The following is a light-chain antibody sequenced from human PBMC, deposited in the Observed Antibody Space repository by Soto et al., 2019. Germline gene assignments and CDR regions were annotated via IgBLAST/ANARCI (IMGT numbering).Light chain of an antibody. Sequence: EIVLTQSPATLSLSPGERATLSCRASQSVSSRSLAWYQQKPGQAPRLLISGASSRAADIPDRFSGSGSGTDFTLTINRLEPEDFAAYYCQQYDSSPRTFGQGTKVDIK. CDR2: GAS. J-gene: IGKJ1*01. V-gene: IGKV3-20*01. CDR3: QQYDSSPRT. CDR1: QSVSSRS.